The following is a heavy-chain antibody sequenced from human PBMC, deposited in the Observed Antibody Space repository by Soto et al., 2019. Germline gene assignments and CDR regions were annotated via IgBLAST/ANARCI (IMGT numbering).Heavy chain of an antibody. Sequence: VASVKVSCKASGFTFTSSAMQWVRQARGQRLEWIGWIVVGSGNTNYAQKFQERVTMTRDMSISTAYMELSRLRSDDTAVYYCARVRLDDYVWGSPSVGAFDIWGQGTMVTVSS. J-gene: IGHJ3*02. CDR3: ARVRLDDYVWGSPSVGAFDI. D-gene: IGHD3-16*01. CDR1: GFTFTSSA. V-gene: IGHV1-58*02. CDR2: IVVGSGNT.